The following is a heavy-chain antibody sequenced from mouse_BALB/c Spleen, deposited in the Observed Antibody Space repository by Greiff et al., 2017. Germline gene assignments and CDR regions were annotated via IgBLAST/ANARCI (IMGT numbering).Heavy chain of an antibody. J-gene: IGHJ4*01. CDR3: ARRQIYYDYEDYAMDY. D-gene: IGHD2-4*01. V-gene: IGHV1-14*01. Sequence: VQLQQSGPELVKPGASVKMSCKASGYTFTSYVMHWVKQKPGQGLEWIGYINPYNDGTKYNEKFKGKATLTSDKSSSTAYMELSSLTSEDSAVYYCARRQIYYDYEDYAMDYWGQGTSVTVSS. CDR1: GYTFTSYV. CDR2: INPYNDGT.